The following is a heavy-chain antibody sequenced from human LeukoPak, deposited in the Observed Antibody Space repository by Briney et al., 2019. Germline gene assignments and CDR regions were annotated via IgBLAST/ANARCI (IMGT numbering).Heavy chain of an antibody. Sequence: GRSLRLSCAASGFTFDDYAMHWVRQAPGKGLEWVSGISWNSGSIGYADSVKGRFTISRDNAKNSLYLQMNSLRAEDTALYYCAKARIAAAGTGFEYYFDYWGQGTLVTVSS. CDR2: ISWNSGSI. CDR3: AKARIAAAGTGFEYYFDY. J-gene: IGHJ4*02. CDR1: GFTFDDYA. D-gene: IGHD6-13*01. V-gene: IGHV3-9*01.